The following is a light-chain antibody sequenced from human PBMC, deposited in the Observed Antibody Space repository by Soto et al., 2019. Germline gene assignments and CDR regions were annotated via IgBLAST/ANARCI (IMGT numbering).Light chain of an antibody. Sequence: DIVMTQSPDSLAVSLGERATINCKSSQSVLYNSNAKNYLAWYQQKPGQPPKLLIYWASTRESGVPDRFSGSGSGTDLTLTISSLQAQDVAVYYCQQYYSTPQTFGQGTKLQIK. CDR2: WAS. CDR1: QSVLYNSNAKNY. J-gene: IGKJ2*01. V-gene: IGKV4-1*01. CDR3: QQYYSTPQT.